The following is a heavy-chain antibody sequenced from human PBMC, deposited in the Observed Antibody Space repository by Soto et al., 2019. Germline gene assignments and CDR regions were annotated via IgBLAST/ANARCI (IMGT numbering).Heavy chain of an antibody. CDR1: GYIFTTYG. Sequence: ASVKVSCKASGYIFTTYGISWVRQAPGQALEWIGWISAYNGATNYAQTLQGRVTMTTDTSTSTAYMEVRSLRSDDTAVYYCARDNIRTTQYFRHWGQGTLATVSS. CDR2: ISAYNGAT. V-gene: IGHV1-18*04. J-gene: IGHJ4*02. CDR3: ARDNIRTTQYFRH. D-gene: IGHD1-1*01.